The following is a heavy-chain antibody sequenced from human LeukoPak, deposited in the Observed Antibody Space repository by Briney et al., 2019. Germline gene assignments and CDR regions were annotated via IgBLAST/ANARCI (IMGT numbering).Heavy chain of an antibody. V-gene: IGHV4-4*02. Sequence: SGTLSLTCAVSGGSISSSNWWSWVRQPPGKGLEWIGEIYHSGSTNYNPSLKSPVTISVDKSKNQFSLKLSSVTAADTAVYYCARDGMTTDIPGAFDIWGQGTMVTVSS. D-gene: IGHD4-17*01. J-gene: IGHJ3*02. CDR1: GGSISSSNW. CDR2: IYHSGST. CDR3: ARDGMTTDIPGAFDI.